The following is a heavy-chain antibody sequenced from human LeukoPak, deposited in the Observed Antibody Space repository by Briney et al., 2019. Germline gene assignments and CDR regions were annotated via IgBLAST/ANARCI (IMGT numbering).Heavy chain of an antibody. CDR1: GFTFSNYS. D-gene: IGHD3-10*01. Sequence: PGGSLRVSCAASGFTFSNYSMNWVRQAPGKGLEWVSSIGSSSTYIYYADSVKGRFTISRDNAKNSLYLQMDSLAAEDTAVYYCARDRRVYGSGSSFDYWGQGTLVTVSS. J-gene: IGHJ4*02. V-gene: IGHV3-21*01. CDR2: IGSSSTYI. CDR3: ARDRRVYGSGSSFDY.